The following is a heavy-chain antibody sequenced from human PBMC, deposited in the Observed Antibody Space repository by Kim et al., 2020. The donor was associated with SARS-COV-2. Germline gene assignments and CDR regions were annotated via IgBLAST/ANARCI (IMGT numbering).Heavy chain of an antibody. D-gene: IGHD2-15*01. CDR2: IYYSGST. CDR1: GGSISSYY. CDR3: ARVWVGGGSSHNLAFDY. V-gene: IGHV4-59*13. Sequence: SETLSLTCTVSGGSISSYYWSWIRQPPGKGLEWIGYIYYSGSTNYNPSLKSRVTISVDTSKNQFSLKLSSVTAADTAVYYCARVWVGGGSSHNLAFDYWGQGTLVTVSS. J-gene: IGHJ4*02.